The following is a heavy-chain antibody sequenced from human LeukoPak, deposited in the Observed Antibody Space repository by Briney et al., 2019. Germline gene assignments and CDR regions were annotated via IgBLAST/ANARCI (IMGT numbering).Heavy chain of an antibody. D-gene: IGHD3-3*01. J-gene: IGHJ4*02. CDR3: AKDSDFWSGSSSDFDY. CDR1: GFTFSSYA. Sequence: PGGSLRLSCAASGFTFSSYAMNWVRQAPGKGLEWVSAISGSGGSTYYADSVKGRFTLPRDNSKNTLYLQMNSLRAEDTAIYYCAKDSDFWSGSSSDFDYWGQGTLVTVSS. V-gene: IGHV3-23*01. CDR2: ISGSGGST.